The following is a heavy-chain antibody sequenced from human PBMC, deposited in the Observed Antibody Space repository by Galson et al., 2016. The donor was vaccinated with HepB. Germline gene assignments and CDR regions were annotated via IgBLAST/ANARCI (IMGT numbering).Heavy chain of an antibody. CDR2: FDPEDGET. CDR1: GYTLSELS. J-gene: IGHJ6*02. D-gene: IGHD3-22*01. CDR3: ATRGVVVSYYYYYGMDV. Sequence: SVKVSCKVSGYTLSELSMHWVRQAPGKGLEWMGGFDPEDGETIYTQKFQGRVTMTEDTSTDPAYMELSSLRSEDTAVYYCATRGVVVSYYYYYGMDVWGQGTTVTVSS. V-gene: IGHV1-24*01.